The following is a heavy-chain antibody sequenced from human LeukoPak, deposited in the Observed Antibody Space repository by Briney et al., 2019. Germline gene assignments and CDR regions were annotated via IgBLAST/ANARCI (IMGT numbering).Heavy chain of an antibody. CDR1: GSSVTSYW. CDR3: ARGAIVATPKGVYYFDY. Sequence: GGSLQISCQGSGSSVTSYWIGWVRQVPGKGLGGVGIIYPGDSDTRYSPSFQGQVTISADKSISTAYLQWSSLKASDTAMYYCARGAIVATPKGVYYFDYWGQGTLVTVSS. V-gene: IGHV5-51*01. J-gene: IGHJ4*02. CDR2: IYPGDSDT. D-gene: IGHD5-12*01.